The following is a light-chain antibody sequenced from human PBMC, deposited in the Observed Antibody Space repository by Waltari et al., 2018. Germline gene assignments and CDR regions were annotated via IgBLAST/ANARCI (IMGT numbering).Light chain of an antibody. CDR2: RAS. CDR1: QGVANS. CDR3: QQFHIVLS. Sequence: DIQMTQSPSSLSASVGDRVTITFQASQGVANSLNWYQQKPGKAPNLLISRASNLESGVPSRFSGGGYGTHFSLTISNLQPEDIATYYCQQFHIVLSFGQGTKLEIK. V-gene: IGKV1-33*01. J-gene: IGKJ2*01.